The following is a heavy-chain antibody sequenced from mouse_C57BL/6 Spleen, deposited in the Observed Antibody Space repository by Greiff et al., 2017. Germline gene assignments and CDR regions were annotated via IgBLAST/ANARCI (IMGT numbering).Heavy chain of an antibody. CDR1: GYTFTGYW. CDR3: ARGADSIYGFAY. V-gene: IGHV1-9*01. Sequence: VQLQQSGAELMKPGASVKLSCKATGYTFTGYWIEWVKQRPGHGLEWIGEIFTGSGSTNYNGKFKGKATFTADTSSNTAYMQLSSLTTEDSAIYFCARGADSIYGFAYWGQGTRLTVSA. D-gene: IGHD2-5*01. J-gene: IGHJ3*01. CDR2: IFTGSGST.